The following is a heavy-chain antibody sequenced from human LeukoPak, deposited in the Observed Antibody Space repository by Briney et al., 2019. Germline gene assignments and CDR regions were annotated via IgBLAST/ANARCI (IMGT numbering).Heavy chain of an antibody. CDR1: GFTVSSDY. CDR2: IYGGATT. D-gene: IGHD6-13*01. CDR3: AGGSRSWSSDY. V-gene: IGHV3-66*01. J-gene: IGHJ4*02. Sequence: GGSQRLSCAASGFTVSSDYMSWVRQAPGKGLEWVSVIYGGATTSYVDSVKGRFTISSDNSKNTLYLQMDSLRAEDTAVYYCAGGSRSWSSDYWGQGTLVTVS.